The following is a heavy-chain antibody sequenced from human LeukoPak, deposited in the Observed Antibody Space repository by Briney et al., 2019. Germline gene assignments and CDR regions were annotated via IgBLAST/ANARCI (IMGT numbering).Heavy chain of an antibody. Sequence: GRSLRLSCAASGFTFDDYAMHWVRQAPGEGLEGVSGISWNSGSIGYADSVKGRFTISRDNAKNSLYLQMNSLRAEDTALYYCAKAGPVRGADDAFDIWGQGTMVTVSS. D-gene: IGHD3-10*01. CDR3: AKAGPVRGADDAFDI. V-gene: IGHV3-9*01. CDR2: ISWNSGSI. J-gene: IGHJ3*02. CDR1: GFTFDDYA.